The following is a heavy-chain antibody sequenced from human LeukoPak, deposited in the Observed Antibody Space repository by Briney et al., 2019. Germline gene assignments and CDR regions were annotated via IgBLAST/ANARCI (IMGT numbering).Heavy chain of an antibody. CDR3: ARPGRSYYDFWRGGYFDY. D-gene: IGHD3-3*01. CDR2: IYYSGST. V-gene: IGHV4-39*01. Sequence: SETLSLTCTVSGGSISSSSYYWGWIRQPPGKGLEWFGSIYYSGSTYYNPSLKSRVTISVDTSKNQFSLKLSSVTAADTAVYYCARPGRSYYDFWRGGYFDYWGQGTLVTVSS. CDR1: GGSISSSSYY. J-gene: IGHJ4*02.